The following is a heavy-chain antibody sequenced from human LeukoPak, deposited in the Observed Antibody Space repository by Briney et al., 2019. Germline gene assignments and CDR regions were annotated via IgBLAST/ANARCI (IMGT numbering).Heavy chain of an antibody. J-gene: IGHJ4*02. D-gene: IGHD4-23*01. CDR2: IIPIFGTA. Sequence: SVKVSCKASGGTFSCSAISWVRQAPGQGLEWMGGIIPIFGTANYAQKFQGRVTITTDESTSTAYMELSSLRSEDRAVYYCASGYGGNSNIDYWGQGTLVTVSS. CDR3: ASGYGGNSNIDY. CDR1: GGTFSCSA. V-gene: IGHV1-69*05.